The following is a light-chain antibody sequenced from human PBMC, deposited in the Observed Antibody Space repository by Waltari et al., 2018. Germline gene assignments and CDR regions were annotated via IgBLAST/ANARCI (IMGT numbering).Light chain of an antibody. CDR1: QSISNY. J-gene: IGKJ2*01. V-gene: IGKV1-39*01. CDR2: SAS. Sequence: DIQMTQSPSSLSASAGDRVTITCRASQSISNYLNWYQQKPGKAPKVLIYSASALQSGVPSRFSGSGSATDFTLTISSLQPEDFATYYCQQSYSVPPYTFGQGTKLEIK. CDR3: QQSYSVPPYT.